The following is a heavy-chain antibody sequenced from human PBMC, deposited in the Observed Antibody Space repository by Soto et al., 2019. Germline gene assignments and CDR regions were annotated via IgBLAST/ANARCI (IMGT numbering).Heavy chain of an antibody. CDR3: ARQIGTDPSYPHYEMDV. J-gene: IGHJ6*02. CDR2: IYPFDFDT. V-gene: IGHV5-51*01. D-gene: IGHD3-3*01. Sequence: PGESLKISCKGSGYNFANHWIGWVRQMPGQGLEWMGIIYPFDFDTKYNPSFQGHVTISADKSINTAYLQWNSLRASDTAMYYWARQIGTDPSYPHYEMDVWGQGTRVPVPS. CDR1: GYNFANHW.